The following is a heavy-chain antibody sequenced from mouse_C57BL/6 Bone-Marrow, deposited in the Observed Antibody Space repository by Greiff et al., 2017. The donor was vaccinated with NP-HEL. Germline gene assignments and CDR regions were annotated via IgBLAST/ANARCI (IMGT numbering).Heavy chain of an antibody. D-gene: IGHD3-1*01. CDR2: IDPSDCYT. J-gene: IGHJ2*01. CDR3: ARGATDY. V-gene: IGHV1-69*01. Sequence: VQLQQPGAELVMPGASVKLSCKASGYTFTSYWMHWVKQRPGQGLEWIGEIDPSDCYTNYNQKFKGKTTLTVDKSSSTAYMQLSSLTSEDSAVYYCARGATDYWGQGTTLTVSS. CDR1: GYTFTSYW.